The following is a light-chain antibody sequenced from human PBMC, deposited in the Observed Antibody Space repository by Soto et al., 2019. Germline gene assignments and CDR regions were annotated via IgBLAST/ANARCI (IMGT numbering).Light chain of an antibody. J-gene: IGLJ1*01. CDR3: SSYTSSSIDYV. CDR1: SSDVGGYNY. CDR2: EVS. V-gene: IGLV2-14*01. Sequence: QSALTQPASVSGSPGQSITISCTGTSSDVGGYNYVSWYQQRPGKAPKLMIYEVSNRTSGVSNRFSGSKSGNTASLTISGLQAQDEADYYCSSYTSSSIDYVFGTGTKVTVL.